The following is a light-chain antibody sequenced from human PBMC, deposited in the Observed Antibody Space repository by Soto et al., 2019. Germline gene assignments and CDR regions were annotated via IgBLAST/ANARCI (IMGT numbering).Light chain of an antibody. J-gene: IGLJ1*01. Sequence: QSSLTQPASVSGSPGQSITISCTGTSSDVGGYNYVSWYQQHPDKAPKLMIYEVSNRPSGVSNRFSGSKSGNTASLTISGLQAKDEADYYCSSYTSSTTYVFGTGTKLTVL. CDR2: EVS. CDR3: SSYTSSTTYV. CDR1: SSDVGGYNY. V-gene: IGLV2-14*01.